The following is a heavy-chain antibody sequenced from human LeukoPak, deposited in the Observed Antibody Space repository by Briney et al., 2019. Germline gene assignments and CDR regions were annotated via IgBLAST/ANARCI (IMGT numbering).Heavy chain of an antibody. V-gene: IGHV3-30-3*01. D-gene: IGHD2-2*02. CDR1: GFTFSSYA. CDR3: ARDLGDIVVVPAAISYYYGMDV. CDR2: ISYDGSNK. J-gene: IGHJ6*02. Sequence: GRSLRLSCAASGFTFSSYAMHWVRQAPGKGLEWVAVISYDGSNKYYADSVKGRFTISRDNSKNTLYLQMNSLRAEDTAVYYCARDLGDIVVVPAAISYYYGMDVWGQGTTVTVSS.